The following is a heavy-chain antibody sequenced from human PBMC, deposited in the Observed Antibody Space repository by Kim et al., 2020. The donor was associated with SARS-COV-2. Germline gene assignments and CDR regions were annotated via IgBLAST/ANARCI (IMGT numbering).Heavy chain of an antibody. CDR2: IYYSGST. J-gene: IGHJ5*02. Sequence: SETLSLTCTVSGGSISSYYWSWIRQPPGKGLEWIGYIYYSGSTNYNPSLKSRVTISVDTSKNQFSLKLSSVTAADTAVYYCAREGPSRGRGTVRGVNWFDPWGQGTLVTVSS. CDR1: GGSISSYY. V-gene: IGHV4-59*13. CDR3: AREGPSRGRGTVRGVNWFDP. D-gene: IGHD3-10*01.